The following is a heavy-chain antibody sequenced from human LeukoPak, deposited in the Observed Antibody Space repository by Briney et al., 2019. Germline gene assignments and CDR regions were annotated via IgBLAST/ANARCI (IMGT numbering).Heavy chain of an antibody. Sequence: SQTLSLTCAISGDSVSTNTVSWGWIRQSPSRGLEWLGKTSYRSTWSNEYALSVKSRITINSDTSKNQFSLQLNSVTPEDTAMYYCARSRNWGFDYWGQGTLVTVSS. D-gene: IGHD7-27*01. CDR1: GDSVSTNTVS. V-gene: IGHV6-1*01. CDR3: ARSRNWGFDY. CDR2: TSYRSTWSN. J-gene: IGHJ4*02.